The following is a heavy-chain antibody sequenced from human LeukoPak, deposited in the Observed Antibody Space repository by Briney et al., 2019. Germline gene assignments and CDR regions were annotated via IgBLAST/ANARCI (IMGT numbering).Heavy chain of an antibody. CDR2: INHSGST. CDR1: GGSFSGYY. CDR3: ARKHHRLSSRAPRPDAFDI. V-gene: IGHV4-34*01. Sequence: SETLSLTCAVYGGSFSGYYWSWIRQPPGKGLEWIGEINHSGSTNYNPSLKSRVTISVDTSKNQFSLKLSSVTAADTAVYYCARKHHRLSSRAPRPDAFDIWGQGTMVTVSS. J-gene: IGHJ3*02. D-gene: IGHD2/OR15-2a*01.